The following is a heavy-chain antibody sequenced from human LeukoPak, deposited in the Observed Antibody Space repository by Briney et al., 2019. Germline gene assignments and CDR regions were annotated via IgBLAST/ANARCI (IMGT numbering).Heavy chain of an antibody. CDR1: GFTFSNIW. V-gene: IGHV3-7*05. J-gene: IGHJ6*02. CDR2: IKHDGSET. Sequence: GGSLRLSCAASGFTFSNIWMSWVRQAPGKGLEWVANIKHDGSETNYVDSVKGRFTISRDNAKNSLHLQMNSLRTEDTAVYYCGRIAINANNGMDVWGQGTTVTVSS. CDR3: GRIAINANNGMDV. D-gene: IGHD1/OR15-1a*01.